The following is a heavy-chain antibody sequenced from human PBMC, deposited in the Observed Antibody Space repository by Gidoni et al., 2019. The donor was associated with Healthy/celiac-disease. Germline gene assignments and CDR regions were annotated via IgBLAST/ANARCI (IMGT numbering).Heavy chain of an antibody. CDR2: ISGSGGST. V-gene: IGHV3-23*04. D-gene: IGHD3-3*01. CDR1: GLTFSSYA. CDR3: AKGLTIFGVVIREDYGMDV. Sequence: EVQLVASGGGLVQPGGSLRLSCAASGLTFSSYAMSWVRQSPGKGLEWVSAISGSGGSTYYADSVKGRFTISRDNSKNTLYLQMNSLRAEDTAVYYCAKGLTIFGVVIREDYGMDVWGQGTTVTVSS. J-gene: IGHJ6*02.